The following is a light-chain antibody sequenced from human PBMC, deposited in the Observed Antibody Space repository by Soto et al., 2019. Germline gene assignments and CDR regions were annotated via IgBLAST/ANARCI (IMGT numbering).Light chain of an antibody. CDR1: SSDIGSYKL. V-gene: IGLV2-23*01. J-gene: IGLJ2*01. CDR3: GSYAGTYTVL. Sequence: QSALTQPASVSGSPGQSITISCTGTSSDIGSYKLVSWYQQHPGKAPKLMIYEGSKRPSGVSSRFSGSKSGNTASLTISRLQTEDEADYYCGSYAGTYTVLFGGGTKVTVL. CDR2: EGS.